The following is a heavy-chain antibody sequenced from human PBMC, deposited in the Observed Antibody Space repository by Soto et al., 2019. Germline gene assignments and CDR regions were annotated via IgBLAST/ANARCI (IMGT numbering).Heavy chain of an antibody. CDR3: ARGGWYNDY. V-gene: IGHV4-59*11. CDR2: IHDSGNT. D-gene: IGHD6-19*01. J-gene: IGHJ4*02. CDR1: GGSISSHY. Sequence: QVQLQESGPGLVKPSETLSLTCTVSGGSISSHYWSWIRQPPGKGLEWMGYIHDSGNTNYNPSLNSRVTLSVDTSNNQFSLKLTSVTAADTAVYYCARGGWYNDYWGQGTLVTVSS.